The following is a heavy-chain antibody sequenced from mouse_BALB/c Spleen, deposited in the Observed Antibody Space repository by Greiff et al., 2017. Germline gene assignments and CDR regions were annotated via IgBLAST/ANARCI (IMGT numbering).Heavy chain of an antibody. Sequence: VQGVESGPGLVAPSQSLSITCTVSGFSLTGYGVNWVRQPPGKGLEWLGMIWGDGSTDYNSALKSRLSISKDNSKSQVFLKMNSLQTDDTARYYCARDQGYDYDPWFAYWGQGTLVTVSA. CDR2: IWGDGST. D-gene: IGHD2-4*01. CDR1: GFSLTGYG. J-gene: IGHJ3*01. V-gene: IGHV2-6-7*01. CDR3: ARDQGYDYDPWFAY.